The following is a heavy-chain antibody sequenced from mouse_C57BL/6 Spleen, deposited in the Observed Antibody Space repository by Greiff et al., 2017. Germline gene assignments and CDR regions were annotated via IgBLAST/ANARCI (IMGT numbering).Heavy chain of an antibody. V-gene: IGHV5-6*01. CDR2: ISSGGSYT. CDR3: ASSDGYYDAMDY. Sequence: EVKLMESGGDLVKPGGSLKLSCAASGFTFSSYGMSWVRQTPDKRLEWVATISSGGSYTYYPDSVKGRFTISRDNAKNTLYLQMSSLKSEDTAMYYCASSDGYYDAMDYWGQGTSVTVSS. J-gene: IGHJ4*01. D-gene: IGHD2-3*01. CDR1: GFTFSSYG.